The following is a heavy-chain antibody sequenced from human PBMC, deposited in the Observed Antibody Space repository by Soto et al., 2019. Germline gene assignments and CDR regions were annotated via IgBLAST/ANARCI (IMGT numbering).Heavy chain of an antibody. Sequence: PGESLKISCQTSGYTFSSNWIGWVRQMPGKGLEWMGIIYPGDSETRYSPSFQGQVTISADRSFSTAYLQWTSLQASDTAMYYCARLLDSWGQGTLVTVSS. CDR2: IYPGDSET. CDR3: ARLLDS. J-gene: IGHJ5*01. CDR1: GYTFSSNW. V-gene: IGHV5-51*01.